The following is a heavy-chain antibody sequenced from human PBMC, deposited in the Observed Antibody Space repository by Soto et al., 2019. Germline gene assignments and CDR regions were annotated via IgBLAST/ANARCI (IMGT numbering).Heavy chain of an antibody. CDR2: FSDSSSSSI. CDR3: ARDLDRMGCLDS. CDR1: GFTFSDYY. J-gene: IGHJ5*01. D-gene: IGHD2-2*03. Sequence: QVHLVESGGGLVEPGGSLRLSCAASGFTFSDYYMSWIRQAPGKGLEWVSYFSDSSSSSIYYADSVKGRFTISRDNARNSLYLQMNSLRADDTAMYYCARDLDRMGCLDSGGQGTPVTVS. V-gene: IGHV3-11*01.